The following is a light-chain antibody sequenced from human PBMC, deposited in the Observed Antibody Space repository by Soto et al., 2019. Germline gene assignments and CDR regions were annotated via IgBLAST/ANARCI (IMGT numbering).Light chain of an antibody. J-gene: IGLJ2*01. CDR2: DTN. CDR1: RSNVGINY. Sequence: QSVLTQPPSVSAAPRQKVTISCSGSRSNVGINYVAWYQQLPGAAPKLLIYDTNKRPSGIPDRFSGSKSGTSATLDITGLQTGDEADYYCVTWYNTLTAVVFGGGTKLTVL. CDR3: VTWYNTLTAVV. V-gene: IGLV1-51*01.